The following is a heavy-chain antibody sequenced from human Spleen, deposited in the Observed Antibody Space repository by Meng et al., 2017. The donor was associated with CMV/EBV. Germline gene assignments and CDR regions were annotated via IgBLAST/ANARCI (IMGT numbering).Heavy chain of an antibody. CDR3: AKGALRIIYSTKDY. CDR2: INSDGSGR. V-gene: IGHV3-74*01. CDR1: GFTFSSSW. J-gene: IGHJ4*02. D-gene: IGHD6-13*01. Sequence: GESLKISCAASGFTFSSSWMHWVRQAPGKGLVWVSHINSDGSGRSYADSVKGRFTISRDNAKNTLYLQMNSLRAEDTALYYCAKGALRIIYSTKDYWGRGTLVTVSS.